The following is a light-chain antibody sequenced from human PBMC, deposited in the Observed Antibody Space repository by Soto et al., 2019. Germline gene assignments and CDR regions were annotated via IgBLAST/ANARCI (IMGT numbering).Light chain of an antibody. Sequence: DIVMTQSPLSLSVSPGEPASISCRSSQSLLRNNGRNYLDWYVQKPGQSPQLLSFLGSTRASGVPDRFSGSGSGADFKLIISRVEAADVGVYFCMQAQQTPRTFGGGTKVEIK. CDR2: LGS. CDR1: QSLLRNNGRNY. V-gene: IGKV2-28*01. J-gene: IGKJ4*01. CDR3: MQAQQTPRT.